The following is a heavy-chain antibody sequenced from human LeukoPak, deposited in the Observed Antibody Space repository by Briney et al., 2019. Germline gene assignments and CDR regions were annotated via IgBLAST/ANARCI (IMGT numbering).Heavy chain of an antibody. V-gene: IGHV4-59*01. CDR1: GGSISSYY. CDR3: ARAGGYYDSSGYLRDLDY. CDR2: IYYSGST. D-gene: IGHD3-22*01. J-gene: IGHJ4*02. Sequence: SETLSLTCTVSGGSISSYYWSWVRQPPGKGLEWIGYIYYSGSTKYNPSLKSRVTISVDTSKNQFSLKLSSVTAAGTAVYYCARAGGYYDSSGYLRDLDYWGQGTLVTVSS.